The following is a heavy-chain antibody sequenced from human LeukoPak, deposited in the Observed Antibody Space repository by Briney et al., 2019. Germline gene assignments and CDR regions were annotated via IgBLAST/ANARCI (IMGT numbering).Heavy chain of an antibody. Sequence: GASVKVSCRASGYTFTGYYMHWVRQAPGQGLEWMGWINPNSGGTNYAQKFQGRVTMTRDTSISTAYMELSRLRSDDTAVYYCARESGGWYGGRAFDYWGQGTLVTVSS. CDR2: INPNSGGT. CDR3: ARESGGWYGGRAFDY. J-gene: IGHJ4*02. D-gene: IGHD6-19*01. V-gene: IGHV1-2*02. CDR1: GYTFTGYY.